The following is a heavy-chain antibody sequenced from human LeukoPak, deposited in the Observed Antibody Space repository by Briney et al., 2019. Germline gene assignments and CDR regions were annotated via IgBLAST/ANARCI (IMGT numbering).Heavy chain of an antibody. CDR1: GGSISSYY. J-gene: IGHJ3*02. CDR2: ISTSGNS. V-gene: IGHV4-4*07. Sequence: PSETLSLTCTVSGGSISSYYRTWIRQPAGKGLEWIGRISTSGNSNYNPSLKSRVTMSLDTSKNHFSLNLSSVTAADTAVYYCARENSSSYRAFDIWGQGTMVTVSS. D-gene: IGHD6-13*01. CDR3: ARENSSSYRAFDI.